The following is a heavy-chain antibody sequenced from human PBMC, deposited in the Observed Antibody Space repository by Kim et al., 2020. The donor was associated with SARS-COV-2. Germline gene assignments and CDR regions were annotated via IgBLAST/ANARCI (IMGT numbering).Heavy chain of an antibody. J-gene: IGHJ5*02. Sequence: GGSLRLSCAASGFTFSSYSMNWVRQAPGKGLEWVSYISSSSSTIYYADSVKGRFTISRDNAKNSLYLQMNSLRDEDTAVYYCARNPMVRGVITHPNWFDPWGQGTLVTVSS. CDR2: ISSSSSTI. CDR3: ARNPMVRGVITHPNWFDP. D-gene: IGHD3-10*01. CDR1: GFTFSSYS. V-gene: IGHV3-48*02.